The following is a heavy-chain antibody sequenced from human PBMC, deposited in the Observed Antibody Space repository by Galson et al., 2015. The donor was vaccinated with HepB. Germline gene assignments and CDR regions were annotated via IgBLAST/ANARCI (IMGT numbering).Heavy chain of an antibody. CDR1: GFSFSDYY. Sequence: SLRLSCAASGFSFSDYYMKWVRQAPGKGLEWVSSIRRSSTIYYADSVKGRFTISRDNAKNSLYLQMNSLRAEDTAVYYCATDHSSVTVFDYWGQGTLVTVSS. V-gene: IGHV3-69-1*01. D-gene: IGHD2-21*02. CDR3: ATDHSSVTVFDY. J-gene: IGHJ4*02. CDR2: IRRSSTI.